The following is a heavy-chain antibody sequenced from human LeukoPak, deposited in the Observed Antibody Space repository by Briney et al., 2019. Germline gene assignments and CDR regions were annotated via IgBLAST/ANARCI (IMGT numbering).Heavy chain of an antibody. CDR1: GFTFSSYS. J-gene: IGHJ6*03. CDR2: ISSSSSYI. D-gene: IGHD6-6*01. Sequence: TGGSLRLSCAASGFTFSSYSMNWVRQAPGKGLEWVSSISSSSSYIYYADSVKGRFTISRDNAKNSLYLQMNSLKTEDTAVYYCTRQFGGSSSSGNYYYYYMDVWGKGTTVTVSS. V-gene: IGHV3-21*04. CDR3: TRQFGGSSSSGNYYYYYMDV.